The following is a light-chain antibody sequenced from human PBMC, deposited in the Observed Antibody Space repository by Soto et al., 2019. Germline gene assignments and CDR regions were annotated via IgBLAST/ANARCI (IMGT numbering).Light chain of an antibody. V-gene: IGKV3-15*01. Sequence: EIVMTQSPATLSVSPGERATLSCRASQSVSSNLAWYQQKPGQAPRLLIYGASTRATGIPARFSGSGSGTEFTLTISSLQSEDFAVYYCQQYNNLPPPVITFGQGPRLEIK. CDR2: GAS. CDR3: QQYNNLPPPVIT. J-gene: IGKJ5*01. CDR1: QSVSSN.